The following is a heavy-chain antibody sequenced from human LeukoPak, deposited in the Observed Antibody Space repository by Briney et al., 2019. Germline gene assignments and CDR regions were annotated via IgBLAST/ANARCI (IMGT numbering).Heavy chain of an antibody. Sequence: ASVKVSCKASGYTFTGYYMHWVRQAPGQGREWMGWINPNSGGTNYAQKFQGRVTMTRDTSISTAYMELSRLRSDDTAVYYCARSPPLNYYGSGSYPHYYYGMDVWGQGTTVTVSS. J-gene: IGHJ6*02. CDR1: GYTFTGYY. CDR2: INPNSGGT. V-gene: IGHV1-2*02. CDR3: ARSPPLNYYGSGSYPHYYYGMDV. D-gene: IGHD3-10*01.